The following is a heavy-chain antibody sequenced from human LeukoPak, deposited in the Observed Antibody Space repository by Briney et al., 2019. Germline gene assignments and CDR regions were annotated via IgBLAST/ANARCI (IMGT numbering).Heavy chain of an antibody. CDR1: GFTFSSYS. Sequence: GGSLRLSCAASGFTFSSYSMNWVRQAPGKGLEWVSSISSSSSYIYYADSVKGRFTISRDNAKNSLYLQMNSLRAEDTALYYCARSHRRQYYDFWSGYHNWFDPWGQGTLVTVSS. V-gene: IGHV3-21*04. J-gene: IGHJ5*02. CDR2: ISSSSSYI. D-gene: IGHD3-3*01. CDR3: ARSHRRQYYDFWSGYHNWFDP.